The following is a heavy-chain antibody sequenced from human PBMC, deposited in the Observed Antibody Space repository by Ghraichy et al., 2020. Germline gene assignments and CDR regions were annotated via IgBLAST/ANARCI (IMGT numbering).Heavy chain of an antibody. D-gene: IGHD3-10*01. J-gene: IGHJ3*02. Sequence: GGSLRLSCAASGFTFSSYGMHWVRQAPGKGLEWVAVIWYDGSNKYYADSVKGRFTISRDNSKNTLYLQMNSLRAEDTAVYYCAREMVQGVTHDAFDIWGQGTMVTVSS. V-gene: IGHV3-33*01. CDR1: GFTFSSYG. CDR2: IWYDGSNK. CDR3: AREMVQGVTHDAFDI.